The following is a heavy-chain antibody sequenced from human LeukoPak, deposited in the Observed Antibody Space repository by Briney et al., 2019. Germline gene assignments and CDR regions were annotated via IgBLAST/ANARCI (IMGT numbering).Heavy chain of an antibody. V-gene: IGHV3-21*03. CDR1: GFTFSSYS. CDR2: ISSSSSYI. J-gene: IGHJ4*02. CDR3: VRYYDPSGPYFDY. D-gene: IGHD3-22*01. Sequence: GSLRLSCAASGFTFSSYSMNWVRQAPGKGLEWVSSISSSSSYIYYADSVKGRFTISRDNAKNSLYLQMNSLRAEDTAVYYCVRYYDPSGPYFDYWGQGTVVPVSS.